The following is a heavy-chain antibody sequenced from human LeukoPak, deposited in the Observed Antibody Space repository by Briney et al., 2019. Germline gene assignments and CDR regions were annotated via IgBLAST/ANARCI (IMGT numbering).Heavy chain of an antibody. J-gene: IGHJ4*02. D-gene: IGHD3-10*01. CDR1: GFTFSSYS. Sequence: GGSLILSCAASGFTFSSYSITWVRQAPGKGLEWVSSISSSSSYIYYADSVKGRFTISRDNAKNSLYLQMNSLRAEDTAVYYCARGNGSGSYDYWGQGTLVTVSS. CDR3: ARGNGSGSYDY. CDR2: ISSSSSYI. V-gene: IGHV3-21*01.